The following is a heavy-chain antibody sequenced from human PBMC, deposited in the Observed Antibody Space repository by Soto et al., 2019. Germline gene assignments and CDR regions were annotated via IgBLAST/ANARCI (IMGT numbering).Heavy chain of an antibody. CDR1: GYSISSYY. J-gene: IGHJ4*02. D-gene: IGHD1-1*01. Sequence: SDTLSLTCTVAGYSISSYYWSWIRQPPGKGLEWIGYIYYSGSTNYNPSLKSRVTISVDTSKNQFSLKMSSVTAADTAVYYCARLATRYYFDYWGQGTLVTVS. CDR2: IYYSGST. V-gene: IGHV4-59*07. CDR3: ARLATRYYFDY.